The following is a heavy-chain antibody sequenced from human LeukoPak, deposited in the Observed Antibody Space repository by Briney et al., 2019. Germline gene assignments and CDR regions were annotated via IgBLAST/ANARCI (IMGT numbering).Heavy chain of an antibody. CDR2: ISGSGGST. CDR1: GFTFSSYA. Sequence: PGGSLRLSCAASGFTFSSYAMRWVRQAPGKGLERVSAISGSGGSTYYADSVKGRFTISRDNSKNTLYLQMNSLRAEDTAVYYCAKGEYSSSWYFDYWGQGTLVTVSS. V-gene: IGHV3-23*01. D-gene: IGHD6-13*01. J-gene: IGHJ4*02. CDR3: AKGEYSSSWYFDY.